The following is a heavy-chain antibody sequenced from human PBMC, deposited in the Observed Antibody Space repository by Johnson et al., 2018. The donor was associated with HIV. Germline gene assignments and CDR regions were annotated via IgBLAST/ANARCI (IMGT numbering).Heavy chain of an antibody. CDR2: ICCDGNNK. V-gene: IGHV3-33*01. CDR3: ALDGRRGYSYDWGHYAFDI. J-gene: IGHJ3*02. D-gene: IGHD5-18*01. Sequence: QVQLVESGGGVVQPGRSLRLSCAASGCTLRSYGMHRVRQAPGKGLEWVAVICCDGNNKNYADSVKGRFTISRDNSKNTLYLQMNSLRAEDTAVYYCALDGRRGYSYDWGHYAFDIWGQGTMVTVSS. CDR1: GCTLRSYG.